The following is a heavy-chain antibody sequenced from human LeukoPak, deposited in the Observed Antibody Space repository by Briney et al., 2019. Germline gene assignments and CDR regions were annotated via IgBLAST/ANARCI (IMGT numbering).Heavy chain of an antibody. D-gene: IGHD2-2*01. V-gene: IGHV1-18*01. CDR3: ARDGTSTDDY. CDR2: ISGNNDNP. CDR1: GYTFSNFG. Sequence: ASVKVSCKASGYTFSNFGISWVRQAPGQGLEWMGWISGNNDNPNYGQKFQGRFTVTSDSSTRTAYMELKRLRSDGTAVYYCARDGTSTDDYWGQGTLVTVSS. J-gene: IGHJ4*02.